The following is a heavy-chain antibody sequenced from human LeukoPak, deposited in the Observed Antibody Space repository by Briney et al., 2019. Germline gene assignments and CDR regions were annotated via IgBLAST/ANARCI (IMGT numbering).Heavy chain of an antibody. CDR2: IKQDESEK. CDR1: GFTFSSYW. J-gene: IGHJ4*02. V-gene: IGHV3-7*01. Sequence: GGSLRLSCAASGFTFSSYWMSWVRQAPAKALEWVANIKQDESEKYYVDSVKGRFTISRDNAKNSLYLQMNSLRAEDTAVYYCARDKIEGPTKLDYWGQGILVTVSS. D-gene: IGHD1-1*01. CDR3: ARDKIEGPTKLDY.